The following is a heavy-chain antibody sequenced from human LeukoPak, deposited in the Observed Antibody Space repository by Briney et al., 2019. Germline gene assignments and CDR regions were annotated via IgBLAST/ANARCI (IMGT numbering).Heavy chain of an antibody. J-gene: IGHJ6*02. D-gene: IGHD2-2*01. V-gene: IGHV3-30*18. CDR1: GFTFSSYG. CDR3: AKSLESYCSSTSCPPGNYYYYGMDV. Sequence: GGSLRLSCAASGFTFSSYGMHWVRQAPGKGLEWVAVISYDGSNKYYADSVKGRFTISRDNSKNTLYLQMNSLRAEDTAVYYCAKSLESYCSSTSCPPGNYYYYGMDVWGRGTTVTVSS. CDR2: ISYDGSNK.